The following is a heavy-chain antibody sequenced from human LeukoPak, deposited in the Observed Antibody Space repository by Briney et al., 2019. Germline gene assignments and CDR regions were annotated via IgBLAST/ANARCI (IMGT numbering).Heavy chain of an antibody. CDR2: ISDDGRNK. CDR3: AKRGVVSRVILVGFHKEAYYFDS. Sequence: GGSLRLSCAASGFSFISYGMHWVRQAPGKGLEWVGVISDDGRNKKYADSVKGRFTISRDNSKDTLYLQMNSLRAADTAVYFCAKRGVVSRVILVGFHKEAYYFDSWGQGALVTVSS. V-gene: IGHV3-30*18. D-gene: IGHD3-22*01. CDR1: GFSFISYG. J-gene: IGHJ4*02.